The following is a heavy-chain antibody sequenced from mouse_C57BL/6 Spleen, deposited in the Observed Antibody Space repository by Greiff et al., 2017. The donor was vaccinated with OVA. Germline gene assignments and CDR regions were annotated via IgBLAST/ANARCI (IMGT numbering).Heavy chain of an antibody. CDR3: AIGGFITTVVAHWDGGAMDY. D-gene: IGHD1-1*01. Sequence: QVQLQQPGAELVKPGASVKVSCKASGYTFTSYWMHWVKQRPGQGLEWIGRIHPSDSDTNYNQKFKGKATLTVDKSSSTAYMQLSSLTSEDSAVYYCAIGGFITTVVAHWDGGAMDYWGQGTSVTVSS. CDR2: IHPSDSDT. CDR1: GYTFTSYW. V-gene: IGHV1-74*01. J-gene: IGHJ4*01.